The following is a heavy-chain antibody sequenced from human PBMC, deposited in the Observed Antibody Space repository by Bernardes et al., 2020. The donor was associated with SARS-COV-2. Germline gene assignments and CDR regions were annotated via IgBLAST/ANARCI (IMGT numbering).Heavy chain of an antibody. Sequence: SETLSLTRTVSGGSISSYYWSWIRQPPGKGLEWIGEINHSGSTNYNPSLKSRVTISVDTSKNQFSLKLSSVTAADTAVYYCARTTYYYGMDVWGQGTTVTVSS. V-gene: IGHV4-34*01. J-gene: IGHJ6*02. CDR2: INHSGST. CDR1: GGSISSYY. D-gene: IGHD4-4*01. CDR3: ARTTYYYGMDV.